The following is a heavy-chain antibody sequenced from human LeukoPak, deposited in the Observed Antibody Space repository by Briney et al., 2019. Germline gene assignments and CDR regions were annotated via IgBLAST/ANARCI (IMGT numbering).Heavy chain of an antibody. CDR2: IYDSGST. J-gene: IGHJ4*02. D-gene: IGHD2-21*02. CDR1: GGSISGYY. CDR3: ARDRPLPWYF. V-gene: IGHV4-59*01. Sequence: SETLSLTCTVSGGSISGYYWSWIRQPPGKGLEWIGYIYDSGSTRYNPSLKNRVTISLDTSKNQFSLKLNSVTAADTAVYYCARDRPLPWYFWGQGTLVTVSS.